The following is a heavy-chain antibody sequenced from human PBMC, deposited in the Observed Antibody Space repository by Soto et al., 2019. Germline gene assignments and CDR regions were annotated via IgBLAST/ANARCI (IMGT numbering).Heavy chain of an antibody. V-gene: IGHV1-8*01. Sequence: QVQLVQSGAEVKKPGASVKVSCKASGYTFTSYDINWVRQATGQGLEWMGWMNPNSGNTGYAQKFQGRVTMTRNTSISTAYMELSSLRSEDTAVYYCAISENIAAAGPSNWFDPWGQGTLVTVSS. J-gene: IGHJ5*02. CDR3: AISENIAAAGPSNWFDP. CDR1: GYTFTSYD. CDR2: MNPNSGNT. D-gene: IGHD6-13*01.